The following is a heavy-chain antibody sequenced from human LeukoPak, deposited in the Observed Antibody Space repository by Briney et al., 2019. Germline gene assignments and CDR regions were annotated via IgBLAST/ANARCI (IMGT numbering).Heavy chain of an antibody. CDR1: GGSISSYY. V-gene: IGHV4-59*01. Sequence: SETLSLTCTVSGGSISSYYWSWIRQPPGKGLEWIGYIYYGGSTNYNPSLKSRVTISVDTSKNQFSLKLSSVTAADTAVYYCARGGAKGAHFDYWGQGTLVTVSS. CDR3: ARGGAKGAHFDY. J-gene: IGHJ4*02. CDR2: IYYGGST.